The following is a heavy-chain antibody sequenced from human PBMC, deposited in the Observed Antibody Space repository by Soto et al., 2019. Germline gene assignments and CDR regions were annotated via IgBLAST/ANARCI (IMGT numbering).Heavy chain of an antibody. D-gene: IGHD6-13*01. J-gene: IGHJ5*02. CDR3: ARAAGTGWFDP. CDR2: ISSSSSTI. V-gene: IGHV3-48*01. Sequence: EVQLVESGGGLVQPGGSLRLSCAASGFTFSSYSMNWVRQAPGKGLEWVSYISSSSSTIYYADSVKGRFTISRDNAKNSLDLQMNSLRAEDTAVYYCARAAGTGWFDPWGQGTLVTVSS. CDR1: GFTFSSYS.